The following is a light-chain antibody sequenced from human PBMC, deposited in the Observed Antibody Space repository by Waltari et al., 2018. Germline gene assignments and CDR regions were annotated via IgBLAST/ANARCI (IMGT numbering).Light chain of an antibody. J-gene: IGLJ2*01. CDR1: SSNIGSNT. CDR2: SNN. V-gene: IGLV1-44*01. CDR3: AAWDDSLGVV. Sequence: QSVLTQPPSASGTPGQRVTISCSGSSSNIGSNTVNWYQQLPGTAPKLLSYSNNQRPSGVPDRFSGSKSGTSASLAISGLQSEDEADYYCAAWDDSLGVVFGGGTKLTVL.